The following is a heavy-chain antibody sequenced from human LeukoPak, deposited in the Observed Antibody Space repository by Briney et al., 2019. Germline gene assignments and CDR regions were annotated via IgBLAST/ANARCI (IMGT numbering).Heavy chain of an antibody. D-gene: IGHD2-15*01. V-gene: IGHV3-23*01. CDR2: ISESGGNT. CDR1: GFTFSSYS. CDR3: AVSPPIERVWHYFNY. J-gene: IGHJ4*02. Sequence: GGSLRLSCAASGFTFSSYSMNWVRQAPGKGLEWVSGISESGGNTFYADSVKGRFTISRDNSKNTLFLQMNCLRAEDTAVYYCAVSPPIERVWHYFNYWGQGTLVTVSS.